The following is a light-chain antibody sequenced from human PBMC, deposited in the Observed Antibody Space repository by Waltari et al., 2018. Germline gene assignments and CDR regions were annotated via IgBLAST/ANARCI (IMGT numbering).Light chain of an antibody. V-gene: IGLV3-25*03. J-gene: IGLJ2*01. CDR3: QSADSSSKFQV. CDR2: KDT. Sequence: SYELTQPPPASVSPGQTARITRSGDALPHQCASWYQQKSDDAPVVIIYKDTERPSGIPERFSGSTSGTIVTLTISGVQAEDEADYYCQSADSSSKFQVFGGGTKLTVL. CDR1: ALPHQC.